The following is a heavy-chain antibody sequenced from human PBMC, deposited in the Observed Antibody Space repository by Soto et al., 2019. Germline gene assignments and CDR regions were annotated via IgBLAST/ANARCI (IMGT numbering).Heavy chain of an antibody. CDR2: ISYDGSDK. J-gene: IGHJ6*02. Sequence: QVQLVESGGGVVQPGRSLRLSCAASGFTFSSYSMHWVRQAPGKGLEWVAGISYDGSDKYYADSVKGRFTISRDNSKNTLYLQMNSMRAEDTAVYYCAREEGVYVSGSYGMDVWGQGTTVTVSS. D-gene: IGHD3-10*01. V-gene: IGHV3-30-3*01. CDR1: GFTFSSYS. CDR3: AREEGVYVSGSYGMDV.